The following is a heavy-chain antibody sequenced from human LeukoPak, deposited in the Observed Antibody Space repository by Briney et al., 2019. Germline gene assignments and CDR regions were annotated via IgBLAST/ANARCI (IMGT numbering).Heavy chain of an antibody. CDR1: GFTFSSYW. CDR3: ARGQVITFGGVIVIGGYYFDY. V-gene: IGHV3-7*01. Sequence: GGSLRLSCAASGFTFSSYWMSWVRQAPGKGLEWVANIKQDGSEKYYVDSVKGRFTISRDNAKNSLYLRMNSLRAEDTAVYYCARGQVITFGGVIVIGGYYFDYWGQGTLVTVSS. CDR2: IKQDGSEK. J-gene: IGHJ4*02. D-gene: IGHD3-16*02.